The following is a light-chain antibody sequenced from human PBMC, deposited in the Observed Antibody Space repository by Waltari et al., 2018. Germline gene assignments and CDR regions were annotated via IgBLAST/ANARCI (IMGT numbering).Light chain of an antibody. CDR3: AAWDDSLNGVV. V-gene: IGLV1-44*01. Sequence: QSVLTQPPSASGTPGQRVPISCSGSRSTIGSNTVNWYQQLPGTPPKLLIYSNNQRPSGVPDRFTGSKSGTSASLAISGLQSEDEADYYCAAWDDSLNGVVFGGGTKLTVL. CDR2: SNN. J-gene: IGLJ2*01. CDR1: RSTIGSNT.